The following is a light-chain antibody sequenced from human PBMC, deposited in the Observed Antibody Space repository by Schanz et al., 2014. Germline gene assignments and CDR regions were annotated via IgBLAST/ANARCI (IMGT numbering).Light chain of an antibody. V-gene: IGLV1-51*01. J-gene: IGLJ3*02. Sequence: SVFTQPPSVSAAPGQKVTISCSGNTSNIGSNFVSWYQHLPGTAPKLLILANNERPSGIPDRFSGSKSGTSATLDITGLQTGDEADYFCGTWDTSLTVVMFGAGTKLTVL. CDR2: ANN. CDR1: TSNIGSNF. CDR3: GTWDTSLTVVM.